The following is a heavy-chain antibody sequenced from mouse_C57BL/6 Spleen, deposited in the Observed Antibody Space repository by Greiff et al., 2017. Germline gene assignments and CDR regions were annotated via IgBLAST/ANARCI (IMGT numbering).Heavy chain of an antibody. D-gene: IGHD1-1*01. CDR3: ARNYGSSSYAMDY. CDR1: GFNIKNTY. CDR2: IDPANGNT. J-gene: IGHJ4*01. V-gene: IGHV14-3*01. Sequence: EVKLQESVAELVRPGASVKLSCTASGFNIKNTYMHWVKQRPEQGLEWIGRIDPANGNTKYAPKFQGKATITADTSSNTAYLQLSSLTSEDTAIYYCARNYGSSSYAMDYWGQGTSVTVSS.